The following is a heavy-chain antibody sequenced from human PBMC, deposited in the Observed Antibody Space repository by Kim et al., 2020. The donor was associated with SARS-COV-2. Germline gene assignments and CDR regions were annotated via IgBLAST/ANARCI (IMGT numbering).Heavy chain of an antibody. CDR2: IYHSGST. CDR3: ARVAGTTAFYFDY. CDR1: GGSISSGGYS. J-gene: IGHJ4*02. V-gene: IGHV4-30-2*01. D-gene: IGHD1-7*01. Sequence: SETLSLTCAVSGGSISSGGYSWSWIRQPPGKGLEWIGYIYHSGSTYYNPSLKSRVTISVDRSKNQFSLKLSSVTAADTAVYYCARVAGTTAFYFDYWGQGTLVTVSS.